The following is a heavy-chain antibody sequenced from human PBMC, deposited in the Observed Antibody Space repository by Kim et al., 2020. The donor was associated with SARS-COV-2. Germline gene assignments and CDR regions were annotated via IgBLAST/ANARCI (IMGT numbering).Heavy chain of an antibody. J-gene: IGHJ4*02. Sequence: GGSLRLSCAASGFTFSGSAMHWVRQASGKGLEWVGRIRSKANSYATAYAASVKGRFTISRDDSKNTTYLQMNSLKTEDTAVYYCSRPGPLIAPAGTAGDYWGQGTLVTVSS. CDR2: IRSKANSYAT. D-gene: IGHD6-13*01. CDR1: GFTFSGSA. V-gene: IGHV3-73*01. CDR3: SRPGPLIAPAGTAGDY.